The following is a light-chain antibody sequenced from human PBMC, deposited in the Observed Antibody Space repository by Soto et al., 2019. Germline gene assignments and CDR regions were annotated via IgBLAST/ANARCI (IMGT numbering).Light chain of an antibody. V-gene: IGKV3-15*01. J-gene: IGKJ5*01. Sequence: EIVMTQSPATLSVSPGERATLSCRASQSISSSLAWYQQKPGQAPRLLIYGASTRATGLPARFSGSGSGTEFTLTISSLQSEDFAVYYCQQYNSWPPVTFGQGTRLEIK. CDR1: QSISSS. CDR2: GAS. CDR3: QQYNSWPPVT.